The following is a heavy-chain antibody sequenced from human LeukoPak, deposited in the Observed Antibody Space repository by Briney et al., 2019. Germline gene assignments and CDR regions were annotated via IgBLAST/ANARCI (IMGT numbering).Heavy chain of an antibody. V-gene: IGHV3-23*01. D-gene: IGHD3-22*01. CDR1: GFTFSSYG. CDR2: ISGSGGST. CDR3: ARVYDSSGYYGY. Sequence: GGSLRLSCAASGFTFSSYGISWVRQAPGKGLEWVSAISGSGGSTHYSDSVKGRFTISRDNSKNTLYLQMNSLRAEDTAVYYCARVYDSSGYYGYWGQGTLVTVSS. J-gene: IGHJ4*02.